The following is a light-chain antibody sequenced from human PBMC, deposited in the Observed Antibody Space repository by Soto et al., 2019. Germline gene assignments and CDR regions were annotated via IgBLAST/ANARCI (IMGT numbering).Light chain of an antibody. J-gene: IGKJ4*01. CDR2: VAA. CDR1: QSISNY. CDR3: QQSSSTPQT. V-gene: IGKV1-39*01. Sequence: DIQMTQSPSSLSASVGDRVTITCRASQSISNYLSWYQQKPGKAPKLLINVAATLQSGVPSRFSGSGSGTDFTLAISSLQPEDFATYYCQQSSSTPQTFGGGNRVEIK.